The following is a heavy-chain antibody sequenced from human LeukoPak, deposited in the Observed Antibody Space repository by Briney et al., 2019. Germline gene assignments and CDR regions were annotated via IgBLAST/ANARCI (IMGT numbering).Heavy chain of an antibody. J-gene: IGHJ4*02. CDR1: GFTFSSYA. D-gene: IGHD2-2*01. Sequence: GGSLSLSCAASGFTFSSYAMGWVRQAPGKGMGWVSAISGSGGSTYYADSVKGRFTISRDNSKNTLYLQMNSLRAEDTAVYYCAKDQVVVVPAAISYYFDYWGQGTLVTVSS. CDR3: AKDQVVVVPAAISYYFDY. CDR2: ISGSGGST. V-gene: IGHV3-23*01.